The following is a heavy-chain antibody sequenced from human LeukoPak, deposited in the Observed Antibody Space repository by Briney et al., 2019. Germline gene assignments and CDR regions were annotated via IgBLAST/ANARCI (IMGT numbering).Heavy chain of an antibody. V-gene: IGHV5-10-1*01. Sequence: ESLKTSCKGSGYSFTSYWISWVRQMPGKGLEWMGRIDPSDSYTNYSPSFQGHVTISADKSISTAYLQWSSLEASDTAMYYCARRHSGYSYAGPHYGMDVWGQGTTVTVSS. CDR2: IDPSDSYT. D-gene: IGHD5-18*01. CDR3: ARRHSGYSYAGPHYGMDV. CDR1: GYSFTSYW. J-gene: IGHJ6*02.